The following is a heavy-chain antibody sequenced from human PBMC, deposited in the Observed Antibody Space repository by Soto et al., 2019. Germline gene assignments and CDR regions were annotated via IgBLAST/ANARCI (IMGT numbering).Heavy chain of an antibody. CDR3: ARHNYDSSGYYHYYYGMDV. D-gene: IGHD3-22*01. V-gene: IGHV4-34*01. Sequence: QVQLQQWGAGLLKPSETLSLTCAVYGGSGGSFSGYYWSWIRQPPGKGLEWIGEINHSGSTNYNPSLKSRVTIAVDTSKNQFARKLSSGTAADTAGYYCARHNYDSSGYYHYYYGMDVWGQGTTVTVSS. CDR2: INHSGST. J-gene: IGHJ6*02. CDR1: GGSGGSFSGYY.